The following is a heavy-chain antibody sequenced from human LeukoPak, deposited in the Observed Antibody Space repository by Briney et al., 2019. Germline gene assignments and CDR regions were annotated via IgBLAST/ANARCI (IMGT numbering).Heavy chain of an antibody. D-gene: IGHD5-12*01. Sequence: GRSLRLTCAASGFTFSGYGMQWVRQAPGDGLQWVAFIWHDGSKKYYADSVKGRFTVSRDDSKNTLYLQMNSLRAEDTAVYYCARVAVEMATIGAEFDYWGQGTLVTVSS. CDR2: IWHDGSKK. CDR1: GFTFSGYG. J-gene: IGHJ4*02. V-gene: IGHV3-33*01. CDR3: ARVAVEMATIGAEFDY.